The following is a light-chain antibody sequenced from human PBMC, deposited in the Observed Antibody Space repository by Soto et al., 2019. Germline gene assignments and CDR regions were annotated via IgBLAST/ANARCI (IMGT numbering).Light chain of an antibody. J-gene: IGKJ4*01. CDR3: HQYGMSPLT. V-gene: IGKV3-20*01. Sequence: IVLTQSPGTLSLSPGERATLSCRASQSISYEFLAWYQQRPGQAPRLLIYVASFRATGFPQRFSGSGSGTEFTLTISRLEPEDAAVYFCHQYGMSPLTFGGGTKVESK. CDR2: VAS. CDR1: QSISYEF.